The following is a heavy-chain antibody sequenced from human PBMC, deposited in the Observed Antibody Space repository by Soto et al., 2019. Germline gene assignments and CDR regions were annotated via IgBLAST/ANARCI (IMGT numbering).Heavy chain of an antibody. CDR1: GFTFSSYT. CDR2: ITSTSIYI. CDR3: ARDIPGGDYVGGY. V-gene: IGHV3-21*01. J-gene: IGHJ4*02. D-gene: IGHD4-17*01. Sequence: EVQLVESGGGLVKPGGSLRLSCAASGFTFSSYTLNWVRQAPGKGLEWVSSITSTSIYIDYADSVKGRFTVSRDNARNSLYLQMNSLRAEDTAVYYCARDIPGGDYVGGYWGQGTLVTVSS.